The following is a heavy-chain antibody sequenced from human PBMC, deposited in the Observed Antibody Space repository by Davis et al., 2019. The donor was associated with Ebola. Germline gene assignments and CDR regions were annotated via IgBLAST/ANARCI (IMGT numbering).Heavy chain of an antibody. CDR2: INHSGST. CDR1: GGSFSGYY. Sequence: PGGSLRLSCAVYGGSFSGYYWSWIRQPPGKGLEWIGEINHSGSTNYNPSLKSRVTISVDTSKNQFSLKLSSVTAADTAVYYCASTQSPSTVTTLDYWGQGTLVTVSS. J-gene: IGHJ4*02. CDR3: ASTQSPSTVTTLDY. D-gene: IGHD4-17*01. V-gene: IGHV4-34*01.